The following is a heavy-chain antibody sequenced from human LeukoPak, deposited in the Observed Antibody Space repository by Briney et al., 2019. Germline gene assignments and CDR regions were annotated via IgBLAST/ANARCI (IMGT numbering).Heavy chain of an antibody. Sequence: GGSLRLSCAASGFTFSSYWMSWVRQSPGKGLEWAANIKPDGSEKYYVDSVKGRFTISRDNAKNSLYLQVNSLRAEDTAMYYCARPYYDNSGSYWGQGTLVTVSS. V-gene: IGHV3-7*01. J-gene: IGHJ4*02. CDR3: ARPYYDNSGSY. CDR2: IKPDGSEK. D-gene: IGHD3-22*01. CDR1: GFTFSSYW.